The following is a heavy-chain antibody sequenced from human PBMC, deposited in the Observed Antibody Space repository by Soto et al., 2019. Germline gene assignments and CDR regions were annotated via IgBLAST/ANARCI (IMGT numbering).Heavy chain of an antibody. J-gene: IGHJ3*01. Sequence: QVQLQESGPGLVKPSQTLSLTCTVSGDSISSAVNYWSWIRQHPGKGLEWIGYFYHTGRTYYNPSLKSRVTISVDTSNNRFSMKLRYVTAADTAVYSRERNLSPVRDAFDLWGQGTMVTVSS. CDR1: GDSISSAVNY. CDR2: FYHTGRT. CDR3: ERNLSPVRDAFDL. V-gene: IGHV4-31*03.